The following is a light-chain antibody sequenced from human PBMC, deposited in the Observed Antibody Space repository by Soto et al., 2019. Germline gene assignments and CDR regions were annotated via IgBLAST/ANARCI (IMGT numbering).Light chain of an antibody. Sequence: DFQMTQSPSSLSASVGDRVTITCRASQDISNDVAWSQQKPGKPPNLLISASSTLQSGVPSRFSGTGYGTDYTLTIGNLQPDDVATYYCQKYNSFPPTFGGGTKVEI. CDR3: QKYNSFPPT. V-gene: IGKV1-27*01. J-gene: IGKJ4*01. CDR1: QDISND. CDR2: ASS.